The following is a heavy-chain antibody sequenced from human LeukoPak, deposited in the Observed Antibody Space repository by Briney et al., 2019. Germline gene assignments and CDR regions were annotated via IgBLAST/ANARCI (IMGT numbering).Heavy chain of an antibody. D-gene: IGHD1-26*01. CDR1: GYTFTSYD. J-gene: IGHJ6*03. Sequence: ASVKVSCKASGYTFTSYDINWVRQVTGQGLEWMGWMNPKSGNTGYAQKFQGRVTITRNTSISTAYMEVSSLRYEDTAVYYCARDQGIVGARAYYYYYMDVWGKGTTVTISS. V-gene: IGHV1-8*03. CDR2: MNPKSGNT. CDR3: ARDQGIVGARAYYYYYMDV.